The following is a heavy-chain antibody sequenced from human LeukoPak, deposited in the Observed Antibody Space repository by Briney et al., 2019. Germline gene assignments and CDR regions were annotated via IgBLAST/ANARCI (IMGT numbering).Heavy chain of an antibody. CDR2: IYYSGST. CDR3: ARHVSKQWLVSY. D-gene: IGHD6-19*01. CDR1: GGSISSYY. V-gene: IGHV4-59*08. Sequence: SETLSLTCTVSGGSISSYYWSWNRQPPGKGLEWIGYIYYSGSTNYNPSLKSRVTISVDTSKNQFSLKLSSVTAADTAVYYCARHVSKQWLVSYWGQGTLVTVSS. J-gene: IGHJ4*02.